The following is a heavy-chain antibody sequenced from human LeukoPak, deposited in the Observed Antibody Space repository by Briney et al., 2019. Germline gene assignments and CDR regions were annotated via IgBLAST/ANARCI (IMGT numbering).Heavy chain of an antibody. V-gene: IGHV3-7*01. D-gene: IGHD2-2*01. Sequence: GGSLRLSCAASGFTFSSYWMSWVRQAPGKGLEWVANIKQDGSEKYYVDSVKGRFTISRDNAKNSLYLQMNSLRAEDTAVYYCARDCSSTSCYYGFDYWGQGTLVTVSS. CDR3: ARDCSSTSCYYGFDY. CDR2: IKQDGSEK. CDR1: GFTFSSYW. J-gene: IGHJ4*02.